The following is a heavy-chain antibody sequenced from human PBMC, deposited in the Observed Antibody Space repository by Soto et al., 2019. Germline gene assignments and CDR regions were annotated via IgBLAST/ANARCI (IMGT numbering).Heavy chain of an antibody. Sequence: SETLSLTCAVSGGSISSGGYYWSWIRQPPGKGLEWIGYIYYTGSTNYNPSLKSRVTISVDTSKNQFSLKLSSVTAADTAVYYCARDGYENWFDPWGQGTLVTVSS. CDR1: GGSISSGGYY. D-gene: IGHD5-12*01. J-gene: IGHJ5*02. CDR2: IYYTGST. V-gene: IGHV4-61*08. CDR3: ARDGYENWFDP.